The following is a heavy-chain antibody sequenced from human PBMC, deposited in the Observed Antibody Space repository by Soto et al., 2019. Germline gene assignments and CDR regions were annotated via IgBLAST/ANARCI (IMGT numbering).Heavy chain of an antibody. CDR1: GGSSSNYY. D-gene: IGHD5-18*01. Sequence: PSETLSLTCTISGGSSSNYYWTWIRQTPGKGLEWIGYVYYSGNTNYNPSLKSRVSISVDMSKNQFSLELSFVTAADTAMYYCAREVDSGVGGLGFYDAFDIWGPGTKVTVTS. CDR3: AREVDSGVGGLGFYDAFDI. V-gene: IGHV4-59*01. CDR2: VYYSGNT. J-gene: IGHJ3*02.